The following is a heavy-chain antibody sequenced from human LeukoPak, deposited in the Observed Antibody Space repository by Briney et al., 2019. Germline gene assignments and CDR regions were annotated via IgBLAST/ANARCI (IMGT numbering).Heavy chain of an antibody. D-gene: IGHD6-19*01. V-gene: IGHV4-34*01. CDR2: INHSGST. CDR1: GGSFSGYY. CDR3: ARHPAWYSSGSIRDY. J-gene: IGHJ4*02. Sequence: PSETLSLTCAVYGGSFSGYYWSWIRQPPGKGLEWIGEINHSGSTNYNPSLKSRVTISVDTSKNQFSLKLSSVTAADTAVYYCARHPAWYSSGSIRDYWGQGTLVTVSS.